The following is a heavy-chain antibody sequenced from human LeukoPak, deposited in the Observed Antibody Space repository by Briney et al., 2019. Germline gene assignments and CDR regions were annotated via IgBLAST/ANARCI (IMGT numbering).Heavy chain of an antibody. V-gene: IGHV1-18*01. Sequence: ASVKVSCKASGYTFTSYGISWVRQAPGQGLEWMGWISAYNGNTNYAQKLQGRVTMTTDTSTSTAYMELRSLGSDDTAVYYCARDRDYGDYNTQDLFVYWGQGTLVTVSS. CDR2: ISAYNGNT. CDR3: ARDRDYGDYNTQDLFVY. J-gene: IGHJ4*02. D-gene: IGHD4-17*01. CDR1: GYTFTSYG.